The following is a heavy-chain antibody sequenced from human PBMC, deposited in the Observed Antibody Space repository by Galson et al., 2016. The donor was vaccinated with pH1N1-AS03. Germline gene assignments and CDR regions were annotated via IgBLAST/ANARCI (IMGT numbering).Heavy chain of an antibody. J-gene: IGHJ4*02. CDR3: ARWDS. V-gene: IGHV3-7*03. D-gene: IGHD1-26*01. CDR2: INIDGSEK. CDR1: GFTFSDYW. Sequence: SLRLSCAASGFTFSDYWMSWVRQAPGKGPEWVANINIDGSEKYYVDSVKGRCTISRDNAKNSLYLQINNLRAEDTAMYYCARWDSWGQGTLVTVSS.